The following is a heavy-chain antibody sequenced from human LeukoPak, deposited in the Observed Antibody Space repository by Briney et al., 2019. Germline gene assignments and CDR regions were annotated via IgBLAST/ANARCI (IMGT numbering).Heavy chain of an antibody. V-gene: IGHV1-18*01. J-gene: IGHJ5*02. CDR3: ARDPGLWFGAYPGGKNWFDP. Sequence: ASVKVSCKASGYTFASYGISWVRQAPGQGLEWMGWISAYNGNTNYAQKLQGRVTMTTDTSTSTAYMELRSLRSDDTAVYYCARDPGLWFGAYPGGKNWFDPWGQGTLVTVSS. D-gene: IGHD3-10*01. CDR2: ISAYNGNT. CDR1: GYTFASYG.